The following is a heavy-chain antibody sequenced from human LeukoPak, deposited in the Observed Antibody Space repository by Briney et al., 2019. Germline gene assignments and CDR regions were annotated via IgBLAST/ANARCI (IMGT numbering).Heavy chain of an antibody. CDR3: ARVGYCSSTSCPLWYPTYYYYMDV. V-gene: IGHV1-8*01. CDR2: MNPNSGNT. CDR1: GYTFTSYD. J-gene: IGHJ6*03. Sequence: WASVKVSCKASGYTFTSYDINWVRQATGQGLEWMGWMNPNSGNTGYAQKFQGRVTITADKSTSTAYMELSSLRSEDTAVYYCARVGYCSSTSCPLWYPTYYYYMDVWGKGTTVTVSS. D-gene: IGHD2-2*01.